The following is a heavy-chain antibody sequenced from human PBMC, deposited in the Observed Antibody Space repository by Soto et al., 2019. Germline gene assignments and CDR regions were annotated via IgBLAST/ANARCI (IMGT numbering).Heavy chain of an antibody. V-gene: IGHV1-69*12. D-gene: IGHD4-4*01. CDR2: IIPIFGTA. J-gene: IGHJ6*02. CDR3: ATHMTTVGYGYVMDV. CDR1: GGTFSSYA. Sequence: QVQLVQSGAEVKKPGSSVTVSCKASGGTFSSYAISWVRQAPGQGLEWMGGIIPIFGTADYAQKFQGRVRITADESTSTAYMELSSLRSEDTAVYYCATHMTTVGYGYVMDVWGQGTTVTVSS.